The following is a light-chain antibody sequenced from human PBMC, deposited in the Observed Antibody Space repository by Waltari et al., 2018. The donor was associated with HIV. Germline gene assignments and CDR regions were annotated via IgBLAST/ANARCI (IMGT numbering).Light chain of an antibody. Sequence: SYELTQPPSVSVSPGQTARIPCPGDAFPKKYAYWYQQKSGQAPVLVIYEDSKRPSGIPERFSGSSSGTMATLTISGAQVEDEADYYCYSTDSSDWVFGGGTKLTVL. CDR2: EDS. CDR3: YSTDSSDWV. CDR1: AFPKKY. V-gene: IGLV3-10*01. J-gene: IGLJ3*02.